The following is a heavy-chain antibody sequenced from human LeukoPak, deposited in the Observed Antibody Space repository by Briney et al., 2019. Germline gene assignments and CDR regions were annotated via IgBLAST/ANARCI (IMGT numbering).Heavy chain of an antibody. CDR1: GGSLSSSY. V-gene: IGHV4-59*08. CDR2: FYDTVST. J-gene: IGHJ3*01. Sequence: SETLSLTCTVSGGSLSSSYWSWIRQSPGKGLEWIGYFYDTVSTKYNPTLKRQVSISFDTSKNQVSLKLNSVTAADTAVYYCARHGAFLTRGFCSSSNCYVDGLQTWGQGIMVTVSS. D-gene: IGHD2-2*01. CDR3: ARHGAFLTRGFCSSSNCYVDGLQT.